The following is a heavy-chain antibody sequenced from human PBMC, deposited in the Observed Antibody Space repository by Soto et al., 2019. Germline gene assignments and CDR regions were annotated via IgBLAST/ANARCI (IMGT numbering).Heavy chain of an antibody. CDR1: YASINNYH. CDR2: IYYSGST. D-gene: IGHD3-16*01. Sequence: SETLSLTCTVSYASINNYHWTWIRQPPGKGLEWIGYIYYSGSTNYNPSLKSRVTISVDTSKNQFSLKLSSVTAADTAVYYCARRWGDYFDYWGQGTLVTVSS. V-gene: IGHV4-59*08. J-gene: IGHJ4*02. CDR3: ARRWGDYFDY.